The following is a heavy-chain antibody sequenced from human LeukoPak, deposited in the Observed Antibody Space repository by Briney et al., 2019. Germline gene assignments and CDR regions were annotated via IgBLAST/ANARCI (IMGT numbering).Heavy chain of an antibody. CDR3: AREFYDSSGYSFDY. CDR1: GFTFSSYA. D-gene: IGHD3-22*01. J-gene: IGHJ4*02. V-gene: IGHV3-30-3*01. Sequence: GGSLRLSCAASGFTFSSYAMHWVRQAPGKGLEWVAVISYDGSNKYYADSVKGRFTISRDNSKNTLHLQMSSLRAEDTAVYYCAREFYDSSGYSFDYWGQGTLVTVSS. CDR2: ISYDGSNK.